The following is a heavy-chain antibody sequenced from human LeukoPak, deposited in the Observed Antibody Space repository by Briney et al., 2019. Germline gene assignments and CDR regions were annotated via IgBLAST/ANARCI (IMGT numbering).Heavy chain of an antibody. CDR3: ARDHGTTVVTPSFDY. CDR2: ISGSSGST. V-gene: IGHV3-23*01. CDR1: GFTFSTYA. Sequence: PGGSLRLSCAASGFTFSTYAMSWVRQAPGKGLQWVSTISGSSGSTYYADSVKGRFTISRDNSKNTLYLQMNSLRAEDTAVYYCARDHGTTVVTPSFDYWGQGTLVTVSS. D-gene: IGHD4-23*01. J-gene: IGHJ4*02.